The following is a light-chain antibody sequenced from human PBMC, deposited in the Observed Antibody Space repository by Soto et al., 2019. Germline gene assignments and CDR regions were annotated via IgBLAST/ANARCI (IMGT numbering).Light chain of an antibody. J-gene: IGKJ5*01. CDR3: QHATTFPIT. Sequence: QMTQSPSSVSAYVGDRVTITCRASQDIRTWLAWYQQKPGKAPKILIYGASTLQSGVPSRFSGNGSGTYFTLTISSLQPEDSATYYCQHATTFPITFGQGTRLEIK. CDR1: QDIRTW. V-gene: IGKV1-12*01. CDR2: GAS.